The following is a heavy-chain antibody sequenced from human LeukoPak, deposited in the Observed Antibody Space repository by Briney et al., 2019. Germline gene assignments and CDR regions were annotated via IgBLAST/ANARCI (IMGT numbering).Heavy chain of an antibody. CDR3: AKVLGDWDILDY. D-gene: IGHD3-16*01. V-gene: IGHV3-66*01. J-gene: IGHJ4*02. Sequence: PGGSLRLSCAASGFTVSSNYMSWVRQAPGKGLEWVSVVYAGGKTYYADSVKGRFTISRDNSKNSLYLQMNSLRAEDSALYYCAKVLGDWDILDYWGQGALVTVSS. CDR2: VYAGGKT. CDR1: GFTVSSNY.